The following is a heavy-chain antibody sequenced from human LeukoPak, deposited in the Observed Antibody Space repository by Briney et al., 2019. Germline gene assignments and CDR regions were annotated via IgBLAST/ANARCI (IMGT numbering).Heavy chain of an antibody. J-gene: IGHJ4*02. D-gene: IGHD5-12*01. V-gene: IGHV3-11*03. Sequence: GGSLRLSCAASGFTFSDYYMSWIRQAPGKGLEWVSYISSTSSYTNYADSVKGRFTISRDNAKNSLHLQMNSLRAEDTAVYYCARSYGWLPGGLWGQGTLVTVSS. CDR2: ISSTSSYT. CDR1: GFTFSDYY. CDR3: ARSYGWLPGGL.